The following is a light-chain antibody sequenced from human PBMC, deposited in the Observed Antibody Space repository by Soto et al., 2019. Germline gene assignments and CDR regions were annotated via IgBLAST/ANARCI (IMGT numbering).Light chain of an antibody. CDR1: TSNIGSDT. Sequence: QSVLTQPPSASGTPGQRVTISCSGSTSNIGSDTVNWYQLLPGTAPKLLIYRNTQRPSGVPDRFSGSKSGASASLAISGLQSEDEADYYCASWDDSLDVVVFGGGTKLTVL. V-gene: IGLV1-44*01. J-gene: IGLJ2*01. CDR3: ASWDDSLDVVV. CDR2: RNT.